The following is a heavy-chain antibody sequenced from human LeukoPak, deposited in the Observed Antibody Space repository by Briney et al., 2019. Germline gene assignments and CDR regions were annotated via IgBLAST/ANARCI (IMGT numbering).Heavy chain of an antibody. Sequence: PSQTLSLTCAVSGGSISSGDYSWSWIRQPPGEGLEWIGFIYNSGNTYYNPSLKSRVTLSVDTSKNQFSLNLSSVTAADTAVYYCARTAYDSSDFYRFDYWGQGTLVTVSS. D-gene: IGHD3-22*01. CDR1: GGSISSGDYS. CDR3: ARTAYDSSDFYRFDY. V-gene: IGHV4-30-4*07. CDR2: IYNSGNT. J-gene: IGHJ4*02.